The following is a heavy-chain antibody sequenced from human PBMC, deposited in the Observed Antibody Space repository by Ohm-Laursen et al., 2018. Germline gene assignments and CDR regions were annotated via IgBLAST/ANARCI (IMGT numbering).Heavy chain of an antibody. Sequence: SLRLSCAASGFTFSSYSMNWVRQAPGKGLEWVSSISSSSSYIYYADSVKGRFTISRDNAKNSLYLQMNSLRAEDTAVYYCARDIPPSIAVAGEYYYYYGMDVWGQGTTVTVSS. CDR3: ARDIPPSIAVAGEYYYYYGMDV. D-gene: IGHD6-19*01. J-gene: IGHJ6*02. CDR1: GFTFSSYS. V-gene: IGHV3-21*01. CDR2: ISSSSSYI.